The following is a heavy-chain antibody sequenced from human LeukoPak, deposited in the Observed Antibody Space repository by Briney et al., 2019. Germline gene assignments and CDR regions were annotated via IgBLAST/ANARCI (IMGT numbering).Heavy chain of an antibody. V-gene: IGHV1-69*01. Sequence: SVKVSCKASGGTFSSYAISWVRQAPGQGLEWMGGIIPIFGTANYAQKFQGRVTITADESTSTAYMELSSLRSEDTAVYYCCVIKTETEYYYYYYMDVWGKGTTVTVSS. CDR1: GGTFSSYA. J-gene: IGHJ6*03. D-gene: IGHD1-7*01. CDR2: IIPIFGTA. CDR3: CVIKTETEYYYYYYMDV.